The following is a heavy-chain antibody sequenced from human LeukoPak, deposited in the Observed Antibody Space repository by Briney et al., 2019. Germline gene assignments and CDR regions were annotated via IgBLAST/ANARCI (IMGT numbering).Heavy chain of an antibody. CDR2: ISAYNGNT. J-gene: IGHJ5*02. CDR1: GYTFTSYG. V-gene: IGHV1-18*01. D-gene: IGHD2-2*01. Sequence: ASVKVSCKASGYTFTSYGISWVRQAPGQGLEWMGWISAYNGNTNYAQKLQGRVTVTTDTSTSTAYMELRSLRSDDTAVYYCARVKCSSTSCYRFDPWGQGTLVTVSS. CDR3: ARVKCSSTSCYRFDP.